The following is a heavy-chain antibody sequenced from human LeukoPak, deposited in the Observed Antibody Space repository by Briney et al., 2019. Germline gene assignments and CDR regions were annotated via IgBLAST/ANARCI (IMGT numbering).Heavy chain of an antibody. CDR3: ARGIPDYYDSSGYYPAEYFQL. J-gene: IGHJ1*01. D-gene: IGHD3-22*01. V-gene: IGHV1-69*05. CDR1: GGTFTSYA. Sequence: SSVKVSCKASGGTFTSYAISWVRQAPGQGLEWMGGIIPIFGTANYAQKFQGRVTITTDESTSTAYMELSSLRSEDTAVYYCARGIPDYYDSSGYYPAEYFQLWGQGTLVTVSS. CDR2: IIPIFGTA.